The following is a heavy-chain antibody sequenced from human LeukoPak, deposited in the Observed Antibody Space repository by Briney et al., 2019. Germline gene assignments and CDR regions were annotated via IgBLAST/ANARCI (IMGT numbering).Heavy chain of an antibody. CDR3: AREEVPHGFDI. V-gene: IGHV4-59*01. CDR2: IYYSGST. Sequence: PSETLSLTCTVSGGSISTYYWSWIRQPPGRGLEYIGYIYYSGSTNYNPSLKSRVTMSLDTSKNQFSLKLSSVTAADTAVYYCAREEVPHGFDIWGQGTMVTVSS. J-gene: IGHJ3*02. CDR1: GGSISTYY.